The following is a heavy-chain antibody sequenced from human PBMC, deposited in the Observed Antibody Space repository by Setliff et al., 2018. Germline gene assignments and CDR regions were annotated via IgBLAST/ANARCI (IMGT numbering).Heavy chain of an antibody. CDR3: ARGLGYCTNGVCYTGWYYYYGMDV. D-gene: IGHD2-8*01. J-gene: IGHJ6*02. CDR1: GGTFSSYA. Sequence: SVKVSCKASGGTFSSYAITWVRQAPGQGLEWMGGIIPIFGTAKYAQKFQGRVTITADQSTRTAYMELSSLRSEDTAVYYCARGLGYCTNGVCYTGWYYYYGMDVWGQGTTVTVSS. CDR2: IIPIFGTA. V-gene: IGHV1-69*13.